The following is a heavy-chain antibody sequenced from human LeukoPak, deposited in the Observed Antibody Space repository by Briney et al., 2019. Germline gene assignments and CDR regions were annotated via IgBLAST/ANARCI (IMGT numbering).Heavy chain of an antibody. CDR2: INASNGNT. CDR1: GYTFTRYA. D-gene: IGHD3-22*01. CDR3: AREYSSAIDFDY. V-gene: IGHV1-3*01. J-gene: IGHJ4*02. Sequence: ASVKVSCKASGYTFTRYAMHCVRQALGQRLEWIGWINASNGNTKYSQKFQGRVTITRDTSASTAYMELSSLRSEDTAVYYCAREYSSAIDFDYWGQGTLVTVSS.